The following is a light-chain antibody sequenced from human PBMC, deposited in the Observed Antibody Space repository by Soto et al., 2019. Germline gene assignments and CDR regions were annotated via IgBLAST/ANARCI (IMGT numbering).Light chain of an antibody. CDR3: MQSLQTPFT. V-gene: IGKV2-28*01. Sequence: DIVMTQSPLSLPVTPGEPASISCRSSQSLLHRNGYNYLDWYLQKPGQSPQLLTYLGSYRASGVPDRFSGSGSGTDFTLKIIRVEAEDVGVYYCMQSLQTPFTFGPGTKVDIK. CDR1: QSLLHRNGYNY. J-gene: IGKJ3*01. CDR2: LGS.